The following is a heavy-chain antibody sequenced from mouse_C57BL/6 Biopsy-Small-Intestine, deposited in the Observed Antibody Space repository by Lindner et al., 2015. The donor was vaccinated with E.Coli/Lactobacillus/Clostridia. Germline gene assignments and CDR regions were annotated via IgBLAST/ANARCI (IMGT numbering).Heavy chain of an antibody. CDR3: APLSFYYNSSGYHDGFDI. Sequence: SVKVSCKASGYNFADYSIHWVRQAPGQGLEWMGRINPNSRGTNYAQKFQGRVTMTRDTSTNSAYMELSRLSSDDTAVYYCAPLSFYYNSSGYHDGFDIWGQGTMVTVSS. D-gene: IGHD1-1*01. CDR2: INPNSRGT. J-gene: IGHJ3*01. V-gene: IGHV1-74*01. CDR1: GYNFADYS.